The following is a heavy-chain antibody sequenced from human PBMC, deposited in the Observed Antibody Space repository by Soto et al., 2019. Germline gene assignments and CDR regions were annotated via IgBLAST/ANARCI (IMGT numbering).Heavy chain of an antibody. D-gene: IGHD2-15*01. CDR1: GYTFTGYY. V-gene: IGHV1-2*04. Sequence: ASVKVSCKASGYTFTGYYMHWVRQAPGQGLEWMGWINPNSGGTNYAQKFQGWVTMTRDTSISTAYMELSRLRSDDTAVYYCAREVGATPPYNWFDPWGQGTLVTVPQ. CDR2: INPNSGGT. CDR3: AREVGATPPYNWFDP. J-gene: IGHJ5*02.